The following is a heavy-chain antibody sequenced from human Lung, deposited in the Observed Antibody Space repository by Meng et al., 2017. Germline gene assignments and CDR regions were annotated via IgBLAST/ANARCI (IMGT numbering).Heavy chain of an antibody. CDR1: SDTFSNYA. V-gene: IGHV1-18*01. CDR2: ISTHDGNT. J-gene: IGHJ4*02. CDR3: ATARFSFLLGFDY. D-gene: IGHD2-8*02. Sequence: QVHPGQSGAEIKKPGAPGKVSCKASSDTFSNYAFSWVRQAPGQGLEWMGRISTHDGNTNYALKLRGRVTVTTDTSTSTAYMELRNLRSDDTAIYYCATARFSFLLGFDYWGQGTLVTVSS.